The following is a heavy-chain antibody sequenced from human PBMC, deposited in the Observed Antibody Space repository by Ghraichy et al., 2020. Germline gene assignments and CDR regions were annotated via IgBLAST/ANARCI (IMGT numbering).Heavy chain of an antibody. J-gene: IGHJ4*02. D-gene: IGHD3-16*01. CDR1: GFTFSSYA. CDR3: AKGRGGGGPFDY. V-gene: IGHV3-23*01. CDR2: ISGSGGST. Sequence: GESLNISCAASGFTFSSYAMSWVRQAPGKGLEWVSAISGSGGSTYYADSVKGRFTISRDNSKNTLYLQMNSLSAEDTAVYYCAKGRGGGGPFDYWGQGTLVTVSS.